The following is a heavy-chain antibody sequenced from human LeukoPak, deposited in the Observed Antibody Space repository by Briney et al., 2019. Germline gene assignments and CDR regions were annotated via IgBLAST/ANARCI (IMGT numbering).Heavy chain of an antibody. V-gene: IGHV3-48*01. J-gene: IGHJ4*02. Sequence: GGSLRLSCAASGFPLSSYSINWVRQAPGKGLERVSYISSSGSAIYYVDSVKGRFTVSRDNAKNSLFLQMNSPRAEDTAVYYCARVKGSYFDYWGQGALVTVSS. CDR1: GFPLSSYS. D-gene: IGHD2-15*01. CDR2: ISSSGSAI. CDR3: ARVKGSYFDY.